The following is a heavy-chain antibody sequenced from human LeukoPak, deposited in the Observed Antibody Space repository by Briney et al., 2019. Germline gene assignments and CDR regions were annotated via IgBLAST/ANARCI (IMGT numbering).Heavy chain of an antibody. CDR2: IYYSGST. D-gene: IGHD1-26*01. CDR1: GGSISSSNYY. Sequence: SETLSLTCTVSGGSISSSNYYWGWIRQPPGKGLEWIGTIYYSGSTYYNPSLKSRVTISVDPSKNQFSLKLRSVTAADTAVYYCATPYSGGYHGLDIWGQGTMITVSS. CDR3: ATPYSGGYHGLDI. J-gene: IGHJ3*02. V-gene: IGHV4-39*01.